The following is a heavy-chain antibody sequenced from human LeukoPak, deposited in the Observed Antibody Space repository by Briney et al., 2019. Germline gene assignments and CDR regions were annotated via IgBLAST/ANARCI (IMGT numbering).Heavy chain of an antibody. Sequence: EASVEVSCKASGGTFSSYTISWVRQAPGQGLEWMGWINPNSGGTNYAQKFQGRVTMTRDTSISTAYMELSRLRSDDTAVYYCARDKEEEWELLPSTIDYWGQGTLVTVSS. CDR3: ARDKEEEWELLPSTIDY. CDR1: GGTFSSYT. J-gene: IGHJ4*02. CDR2: INPNSGGT. V-gene: IGHV1-2*02. D-gene: IGHD1-26*01.